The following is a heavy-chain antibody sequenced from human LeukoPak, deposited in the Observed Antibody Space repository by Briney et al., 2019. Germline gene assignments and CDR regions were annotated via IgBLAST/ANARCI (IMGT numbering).Heavy chain of an antibody. J-gene: IGHJ4*02. D-gene: IGHD3-22*01. CDR1: GFTFSSYA. Sequence: TGGSLRLSCAASGFTFSSYAMSWVRQAPGKGLEWVSAISGSGGSTYYADSVKGRFTISRDNAKNSLYLQMNSLRAEDTAVYYCAREGGITMIFFDYWGQGTLVTVSS. CDR3: AREGGITMIFFDY. V-gene: IGHV3-23*01. CDR2: ISGSGGST.